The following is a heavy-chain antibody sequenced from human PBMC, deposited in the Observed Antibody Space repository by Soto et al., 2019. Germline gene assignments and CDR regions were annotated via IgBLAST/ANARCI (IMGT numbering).Heavy chain of an antibody. J-gene: IGHJ5*02. D-gene: IGHD1-20*01. Sequence: QVQLVQSGAEVKKPGASVKVSCKASGYSFSDYDINWVRQATGQGPEWMGWMNPNSGNPGYAQKFQGRVTMTRNTSINTAYMELSSLGSEDTAVYYCARDNRYNWNDEGWFDPWGQGTLVTVSS. V-gene: IGHV1-8*01. CDR1: GYSFSDYD. CDR3: ARDNRYNWNDEGWFDP. CDR2: MNPNSGNP.